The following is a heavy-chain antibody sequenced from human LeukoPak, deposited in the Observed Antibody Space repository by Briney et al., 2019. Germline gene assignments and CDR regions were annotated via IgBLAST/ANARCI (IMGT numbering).Heavy chain of an antibody. CDR3: ATTAGISYDH. CDR2: IYSGGST. J-gene: IGHJ4*02. Sequence: QAGGSLRLSCVASGFTFNKYSMNWVRQAPGKGLEWVSVIYSGGSTYYADSVKGRFTISRDNSKNTLYLQMNSLRAEDTAVYYCATTAGISYDHWGQGTLVTVSS. CDR1: GFTFNKYS. V-gene: IGHV3-53*01.